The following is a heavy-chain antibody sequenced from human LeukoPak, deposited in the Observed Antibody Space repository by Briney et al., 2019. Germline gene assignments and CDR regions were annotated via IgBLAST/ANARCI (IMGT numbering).Heavy chain of an antibody. CDR2: IYPGDSDT. V-gene: IGHV5-51*01. J-gene: IGHJ6*02. CDR1: GYSFTSYW. CDR3: ARTPYSSSWERYYYYGMDV. D-gene: IGHD6-13*01. Sequence: GESLKISCKGSGYSFTSYWIGWVRQMPGKGLGWMGIIYPGDSDTRYSPSFQGQVTISADKSISTAYLQWSSLKASDTAMYYCARTPYSSSWERYYYYGMDVWGQGTTVTVSS.